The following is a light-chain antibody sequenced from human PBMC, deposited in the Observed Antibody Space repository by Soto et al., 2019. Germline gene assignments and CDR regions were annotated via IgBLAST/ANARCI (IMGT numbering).Light chain of an antibody. CDR3: SSFERSGTRV. Sequence: QSALTQPASVPGSPGQSITISCTGTSSDVGGYSYVSWYQQHPGKAPKLIIYEVTSRPSGVSSRFSGSKSGNTASLTISGLQTEDEADYYCSSFERSGTRVIGGGTKLTVL. J-gene: IGLJ2*01. CDR2: EVT. V-gene: IGLV2-14*01. CDR1: SSDVGGYSY.